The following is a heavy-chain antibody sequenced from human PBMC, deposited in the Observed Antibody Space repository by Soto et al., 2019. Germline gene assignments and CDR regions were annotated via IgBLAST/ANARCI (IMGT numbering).Heavy chain of an antibody. CDR2: ISYDGSNK. D-gene: IGHD3-3*01. V-gene: IGHV3-30-3*01. J-gene: IGHJ6*02. CDR3: AGLRGITIFGVVIPGYYGMDV. Sequence: PGGSLRLSCAASGFTFSSYAMHWVRQAPGKGLEWVAVISYDGSNKYYADSVKGRFTISRDNSKNTLYLQMNSLRAEDTAVYYCAGLRGITIFGVVIPGYYGMDVWGQGTTVTVSS. CDR1: GFTFSSYA.